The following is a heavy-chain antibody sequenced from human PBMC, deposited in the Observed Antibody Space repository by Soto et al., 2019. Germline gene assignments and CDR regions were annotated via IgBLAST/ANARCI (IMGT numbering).Heavy chain of an antibody. J-gene: IGHJ5*02. V-gene: IGHV4-30-4*01. Sequence: TLSLTCSVSGDYIHVGGYYWTWIRQRPGKGLEWMGYIYYTGKTYYTPSLESRLTMSVDRSKNQFSLRLTSVTAADTAVYFCGRDLTSNANCIDPWGQGTLVTVSS. CDR3: GRDLTSNANCIDP. CDR1: GDYIHVGGYY. CDR2: IYYTGKT. D-gene: IGHD2-2*01.